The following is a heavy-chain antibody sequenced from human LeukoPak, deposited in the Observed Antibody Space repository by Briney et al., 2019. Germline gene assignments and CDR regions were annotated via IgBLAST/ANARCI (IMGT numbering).Heavy chain of an antibody. CDR1: GSSISSCGYY. CDR3: ARTAPEGYCSGGSCVFDY. D-gene: IGHD2-15*01. V-gene: IGHV4-31*03. J-gene: IGHJ4*02. Sequence: SETPSLTCTVSGSSISSCGYYWTWIRQHPGKGLEWIGYIYYSGSTYYNPSLKSRVTISVDTSKNQFSLKLSSVTAADTAVYYCARTAPEGYCSGGSCVFDYWGQGTLVTVSS. CDR2: IYYSGST.